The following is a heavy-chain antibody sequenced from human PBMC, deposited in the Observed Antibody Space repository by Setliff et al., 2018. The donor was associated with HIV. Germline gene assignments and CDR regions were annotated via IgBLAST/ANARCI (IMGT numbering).Heavy chain of an antibody. Sequence: SETLSLTCAVSGGSISSDNWWTWVRQPPGKGLEWIGEIYHSEYTTYYNLSLKSRVTISVDTSKNQFSLKLTSVTAADTAVYYCARGHCSGTNCYGVDYYGMDVWGQGTTVTVSS. CDR3: ARGHCSGTNCYGVDYYGMDV. CDR1: GGSISSDNW. V-gene: IGHV4-4*02. CDR2: IYHSEYTT. J-gene: IGHJ6*02. D-gene: IGHD2-2*01.